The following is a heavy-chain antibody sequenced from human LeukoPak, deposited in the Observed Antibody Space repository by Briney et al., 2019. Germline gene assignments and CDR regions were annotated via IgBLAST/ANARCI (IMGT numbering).Heavy chain of an antibody. Sequence: ASVKVSCKASGYTFTSYYMHWVRQAPGQGLEWMGIINPSGGSTNYAQKFQGRVTMTRDTSISTAYMELSRLRSDDTAVYYCAREVDYYDTSDYFPLGYWGQGTLVTVSS. CDR2: INPSGGST. CDR3: AREVDYYDTSDYFPLGY. J-gene: IGHJ4*02. D-gene: IGHD3-22*01. V-gene: IGHV1-2*02. CDR1: GYTFTSYY.